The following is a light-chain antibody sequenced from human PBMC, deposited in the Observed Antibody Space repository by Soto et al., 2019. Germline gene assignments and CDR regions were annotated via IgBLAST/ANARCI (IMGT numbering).Light chain of an antibody. CDR2: GTS. CDR3: QKYVNSRWT. V-gene: IGKV3-20*01. J-gene: IGKJ1*01. CDR1: QSVASSY. Sequence: EFVLTPSPGTLSFSPGERATLPCRASQSVASSYLGWYQQKLGQAPRLLIYGTSTRATGVPDRFSGSGSGTDFTLTISRLEPEDFAVYYCQKYVNSRWTCGRGNKVDIK.